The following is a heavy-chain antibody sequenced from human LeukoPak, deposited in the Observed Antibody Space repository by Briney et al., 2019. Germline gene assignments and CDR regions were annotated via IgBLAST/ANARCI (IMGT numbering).Heavy chain of an antibody. Sequence: SETLSLTCAVYGGSFSGYYWSWIRQPPGKGLEWIGEINHSGSTNYNPSLKSRVTISVDTSKNQFSLKLSSVTAADTAVYYCARDTYDFWSGYYFDYWGQGTLVTVSS. J-gene: IGHJ4*02. CDR2: INHSGST. V-gene: IGHV4-34*01. CDR1: GGSFSGYY. D-gene: IGHD3-3*01. CDR3: ARDTYDFWSGYYFDY.